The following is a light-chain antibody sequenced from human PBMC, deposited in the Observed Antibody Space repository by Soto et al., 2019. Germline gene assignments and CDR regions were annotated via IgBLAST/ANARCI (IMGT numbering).Light chain of an antibody. Sequence: EIVLTQSPATLSLSPGERATLSCRASQSVVRSLAWYQQKPGQAPRLLIYDTSNRATGIPARFSGSGSGTDFTLTISSLEPEDFAIYYCHQRSNWPWTFGQGTKVELK. CDR2: DTS. V-gene: IGKV3-11*01. CDR1: QSVVRS. J-gene: IGKJ1*01. CDR3: HQRSNWPWT.